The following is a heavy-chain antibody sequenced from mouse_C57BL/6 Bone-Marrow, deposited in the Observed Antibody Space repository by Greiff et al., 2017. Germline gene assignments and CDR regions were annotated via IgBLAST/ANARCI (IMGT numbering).Heavy chain of an antibody. CDR1: GFTFSSYG. Sequence: EVKLVESGGDLVKPGGSLKLSCAASGFTFSSYGMSWVRQTPDKRLAWVATISSGGSYTYYPDSVKGRFTISRDNAKNTLYLQMSSLKSKDTAMYYCARRGVTTHYYAMDYWGQGTSVTVSS. V-gene: IGHV5-6*02. D-gene: IGHD2-2*01. CDR2: ISSGGSYT. J-gene: IGHJ4*01. CDR3: ARRGVTTHYYAMDY.